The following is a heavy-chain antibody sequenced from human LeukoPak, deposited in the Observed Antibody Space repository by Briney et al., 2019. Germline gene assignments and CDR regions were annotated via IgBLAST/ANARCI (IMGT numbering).Heavy chain of an antibody. CDR2: IYYSGST. J-gene: IGHJ4*02. Sequence: SETLCLTCTVSGGSISSSSYYWGWIRQPPGKGLEWIGSIYYSGSTYYDPSLKSRVTISVDTSKNQFSLKLSSVTAADTAVYYCARSIAARPYNYWGQGTLVTVSS. D-gene: IGHD6-6*01. CDR1: GGSISSSSYY. V-gene: IGHV4-39*01. CDR3: ARSIAARPYNY.